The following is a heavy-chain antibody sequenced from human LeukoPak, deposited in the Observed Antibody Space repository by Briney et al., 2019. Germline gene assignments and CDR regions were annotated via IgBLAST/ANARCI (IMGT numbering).Heavy chain of an antibody. Sequence: SETLSLTCTVSGYSISSGYYWGWIRQPPGKGLEWIGSIYHSGSTYYNPSLKSRVTISVDTSKNQFSLKLSSVTAADTAVYYCARSGYSSHFDYWGQGTLVTVSS. D-gene: IGHD5-18*01. CDR1: GYSISSGYY. J-gene: IGHJ4*02. CDR3: ARSGYSSHFDY. V-gene: IGHV4-38-2*02. CDR2: IYHSGST.